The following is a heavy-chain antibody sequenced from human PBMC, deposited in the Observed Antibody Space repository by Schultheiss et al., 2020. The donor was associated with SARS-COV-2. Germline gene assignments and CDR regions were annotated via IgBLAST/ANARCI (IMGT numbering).Heavy chain of an antibody. CDR3: ARDGVAAADTGGY. CDR2: INPNSGGT. J-gene: IGHJ4*02. CDR1: GYTFTGYY. Sequence: ASVNVSCKASGYTFTGYYMHWVRQAPGQGLEWMGRINPNSGGTNYAQKFQGRVTMTRNTSISTAYMELSRLRSDDTAVYYCARDGVAAADTGGYWGQGTLVTVSS. V-gene: IGHV1-2*06. D-gene: IGHD6-13*01.